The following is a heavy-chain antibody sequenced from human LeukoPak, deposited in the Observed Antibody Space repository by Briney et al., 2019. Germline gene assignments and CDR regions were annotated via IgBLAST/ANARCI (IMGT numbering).Heavy chain of an antibody. Sequence: ASVKVSCKASGFTFTDYYMHWVRQAPGQGLEWMGIINPSGGSTSYAQKFQGRVTMTRDMSTSTVYMELSSLRSEDTAVYYCARSYSSGWYYFDYWGQGTLVTVSS. CDR1: GFTFTDYY. D-gene: IGHD6-19*01. J-gene: IGHJ4*02. CDR2: INPSGGST. V-gene: IGHV1-46*01. CDR3: ARSYSSGWYYFDY.